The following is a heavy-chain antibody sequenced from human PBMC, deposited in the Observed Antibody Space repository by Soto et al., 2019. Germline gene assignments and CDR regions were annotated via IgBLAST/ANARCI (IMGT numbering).Heavy chain of an antibody. D-gene: IGHD5-18*01. CDR1: GYSFTSYW. Sequence: PGESLKISCKGSGYSFTSYWIGWVRQMPGKGLEWMGIIYPGDSDTRYSPSFQGQVTISADKSISTAYLQWSSLKASDTAMYYCASPAGGYSYGYNAFDSWGQGTMVTVSS. J-gene: IGHJ3*02. CDR2: IYPGDSDT. CDR3: ASPAGGYSYGYNAFDS. V-gene: IGHV5-51*01.